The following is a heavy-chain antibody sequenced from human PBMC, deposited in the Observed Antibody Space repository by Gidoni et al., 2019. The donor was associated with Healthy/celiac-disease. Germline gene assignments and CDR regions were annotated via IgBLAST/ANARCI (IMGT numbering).Heavy chain of an antibody. Sequence: EVQLVESGGGLVKPGGSLRLSCAAAGFTFSSYSMNWVRQAPGKGREWVASISSSSSYIYYADSVKGRFTISRDNAKNSLYLQMNSLRAEDTAVYYCARGGAVAGTDYWGQGTLVTVSS. CDR2: ISSSSSYI. V-gene: IGHV3-21*01. CDR3: ARGGAVAGTDY. CDR1: GFTFSSYS. J-gene: IGHJ4*02. D-gene: IGHD6-19*01.